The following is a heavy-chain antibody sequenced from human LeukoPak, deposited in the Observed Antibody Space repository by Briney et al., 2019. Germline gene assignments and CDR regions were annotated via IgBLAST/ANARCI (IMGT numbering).Heavy chain of an antibody. V-gene: IGHV3-73*01. CDR2: IRSKANSYAT. CDR1: GFTFSGSA. D-gene: IGHD4-17*01. CDR3: AKDHGDQRTEYFQH. J-gene: IGHJ1*01. Sequence: GGSLRLSCAASGFTFSGSAMHWVRQASGKGLEWVGRIRSKANSYATAYAASVKGRFTISRDNSKNTLYLQMNSLRAEDTAVYYCAKDHGDQRTEYFQHWGQGTRSPSPQ.